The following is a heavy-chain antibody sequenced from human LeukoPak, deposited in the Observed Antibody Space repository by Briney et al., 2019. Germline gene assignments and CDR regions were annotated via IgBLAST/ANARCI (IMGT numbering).Heavy chain of an antibody. CDR3: ARGERDIVVVRAPYDY. D-gene: IGHD2-2*01. CDR1: GGSISSYY. Sequence: PSETLSLTCTVSGGSISSYYWSWIRQPPGKGLEWIGYIYYSGSTNYNPSLKSRVTISVDTSKNQFSLKLRSVTAADTAVYYCARGERDIVVVRAPYDYWGQGTLVTVSS. J-gene: IGHJ4*02. CDR2: IYYSGST. V-gene: IGHV4-59*01.